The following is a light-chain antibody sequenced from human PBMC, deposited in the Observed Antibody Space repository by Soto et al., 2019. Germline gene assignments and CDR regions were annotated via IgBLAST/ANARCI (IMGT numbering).Light chain of an antibody. CDR1: SSDVGAYNS. CDR2: EVS. Sequence: SVLTQPASVSGSPGQSIAISCTGTSSDVGAYNSVSWYQQYPGKAPKLMIYEVSKRPSGVPDRFSGSKSGNTASLTVSGLQAEDEADYYCSSYAGSNNPYVFGTGTKVTVL. V-gene: IGLV2-8*01. CDR3: SSYAGSNNPYV. J-gene: IGLJ1*01.